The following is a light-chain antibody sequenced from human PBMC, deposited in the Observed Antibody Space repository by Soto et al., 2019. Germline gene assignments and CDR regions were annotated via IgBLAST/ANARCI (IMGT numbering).Light chain of an antibody. CDR3: QQFGSSSWT. CDR1: QSVSSSY. V-gene: IGKV3-20*01. J-gene: IGKJ1*01. CDR2: GAS. Sequence: ESVLTQPPGTLSLSPGEKATLSCRASQSVSSSYLAWYQQKPGQAPRLLIYGASSRATGIPDRFSGSGSGTDFTLTVGRLEPEDFAVYYCQQFGSSSWTFGQGTKVDIK.